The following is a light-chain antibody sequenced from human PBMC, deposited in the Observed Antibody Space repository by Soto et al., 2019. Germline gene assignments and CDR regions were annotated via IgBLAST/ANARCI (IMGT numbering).Light chain of an antibody. V-gene: IGKV1-5*03. CDR3: KQYNSYSMT. CDR1: QSFSRL. Sequence: EIQLTQSPSTLSASAAPRVNPTCPAIQSFSRLLAWYQHKPGKAPKLLIYKASSLESGVPSRFSGSGSGTEFTLTISSLQPDDFATYSCKQYNSYSMTFGQGTKVDIK. J-gene: IGKJ1*01. CDR2: KAS.